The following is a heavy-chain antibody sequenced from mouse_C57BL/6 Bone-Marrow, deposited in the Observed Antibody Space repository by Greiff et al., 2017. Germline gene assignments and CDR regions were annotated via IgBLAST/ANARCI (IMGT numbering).Heavy chain of an antibody. J-gene: IGHJ1*03. D-gene: IGHD3-1*01. CDR3: SEGSAVYYCACPSSGRPWYFDV. V-gene: IGHV1-87*01. CDR2: GQGLEWIG. CDR1: YTFSRRVH. Sequence: VQLQQSGPELARPWASVKISCQAFYTFSRRVHFAIRDTNYWMQWVKQRPGQGLEWIGAIYPGNGDTSYHQKFKRKATLTADKSSSTAYMQLSSLTSEGSAVYYCACPSSGRPWYFDVWGTGTTVTVSS.